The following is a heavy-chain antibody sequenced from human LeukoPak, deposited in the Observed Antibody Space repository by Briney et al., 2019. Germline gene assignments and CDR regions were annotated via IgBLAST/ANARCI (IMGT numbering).Heavy chain of an antibody. J-gene: IGHJ6*02. CDR2: ISSSSSYI. Sequence: GGSLRLSCAASGFTFSSYSMNWVRQAPGKGLEWVSSISSSSSYIYYADSVKGRFTISRDNAKNSLYLQMNSLRAEDTAVYYCARDLGARLPLYYYYGMDVWGQGTTVTVSS. CDR1: GFTFSSYS. V-gene: IGHV3-21*01. CDR3: ARDLGARLPLYYYYGMDV. D-gene: IGHD3-16*01.